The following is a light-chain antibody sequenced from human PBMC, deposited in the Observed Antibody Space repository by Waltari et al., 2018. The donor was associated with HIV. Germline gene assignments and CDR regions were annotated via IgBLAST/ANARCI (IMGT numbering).Light chain of an antibody. CDR3: ATWNDSLSGYV. J-gene: IGLJ1*01. CDR1: SPNIGRNY. CDR2: RDN. V-gene: IGLV1-47*01. Sequence: QSLLTQPPSASGTPGQRATISCSGSSPNIGRNYVYWYRNRPGTAPNLLIYRDNQRPSVVPDRFSGAKSGTSASLAISGLRSEDEAYYYCATWNDSLSGYVFGTGTKVTV.